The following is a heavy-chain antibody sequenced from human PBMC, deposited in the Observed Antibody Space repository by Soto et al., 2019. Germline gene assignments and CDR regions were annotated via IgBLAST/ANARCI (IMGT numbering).Heavy chain of an antibody. J-gene: IGHJ4*02. V-gene: IGHV3-33*01. CDR3: ARGTHRIAVAGGLDY. Sequence: QVQLVESGGGVVQPGRSLRLSCAASGFTFSSYGMHWVRQAPGKGLEWVAVIWYDGSNKYYADSVKGRFTISRDNSKNTLYQQMNSLRAEETEVYCCARGTHRIAVAGGLDYWGQGTLVTVSS. D-gene: IGHD6-19*01. CDR1: GFTFSSYG. CDR2: IWYDGSNK.